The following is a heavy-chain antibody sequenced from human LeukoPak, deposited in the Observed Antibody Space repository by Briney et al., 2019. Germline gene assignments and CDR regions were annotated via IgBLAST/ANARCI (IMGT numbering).Heavy chain of an antibody. CDR3: ARGGGNYQGVDNWFDP. J-gene: IGHJ5*02. V-gene: IGHV3-21*01. Sequence: GGSLRLSCAASGFTFSSYSMNWVRQAPGKGLEWVSSISSNSNIYYADSVKGRFTISRDNAKNSLYLQMNSLRAEDTAVYYCARGGGNYQGVDNWFDPWGQGTLVTVSS. CDR2: ISSNSNI. CDR1: GFTFSSYS. D-gene: IGHD3-3*01.